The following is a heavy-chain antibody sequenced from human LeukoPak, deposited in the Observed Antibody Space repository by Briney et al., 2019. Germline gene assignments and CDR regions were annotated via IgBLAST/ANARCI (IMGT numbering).Heavy chain of an antibody. J-gene: IGHJ4*02. CDR1: GGFFSGYY. CDR2: INHSGST. CDR3: ARPRANWGFWRGPFDY. V-gene: IGHV4-34*01. D-gene: IGHD7-27*01. Sequence: SETLSLTCAVYGGFFSGYYWSWIRQPPGKGLEWIGEINHSGSTNYNPSLKSRVTISVDTSKNQFSLKLSSVTAADTAVYYCARPRANWGFWRGPFDYWGQGTLVTVSS.